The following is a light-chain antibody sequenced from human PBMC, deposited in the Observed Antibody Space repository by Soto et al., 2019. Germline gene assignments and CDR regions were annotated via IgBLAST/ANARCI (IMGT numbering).Light chain of an antibody. CDR1: QSIATSK. V-gene: IGKV3-20*01. CDR2: GAS. CDR3: QQFAASPRT. J-gene: IGKJ1*01. Sequence: EIVLTQSPGTLSLSPGERATLFCRASQSIATSKLAWYQQKPGQAPRLLIGASTRATGIPDRFSDSGSGTDFTLTISRLEPEDFAVYYCQQFAASPRTFGQGTTVEIK.